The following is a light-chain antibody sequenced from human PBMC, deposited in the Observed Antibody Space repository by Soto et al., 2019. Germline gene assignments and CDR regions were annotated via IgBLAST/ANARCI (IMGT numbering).Light chain of an antibody. V-gene: IGKV1-5*01. CDR1: QSISSW. CDR3: QQIYT. CDR2: DAS. J-gene: IGKJ2*01. Sequence: EIQMTQSPSTLSASVGDRVTITCRASQSISSWLAWYQQKPGKAPKLLIYDASSLESGVPSRFSGSVSGTEFTLTISSLQPNDFATYYCQQIYTFGQGTKLEIK.